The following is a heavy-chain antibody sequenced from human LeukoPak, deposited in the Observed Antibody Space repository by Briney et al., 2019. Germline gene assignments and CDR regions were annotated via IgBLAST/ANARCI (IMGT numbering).Heavy chain of an antibody. Sequence: SETLSLTCTVSGGSISSSSYYWGWIRQPPGKGLEWIGSIYYSGSTYYNPSLKSRVTISVDTSKNQFSLKLSSVTAADTAVYYCARHLPHYIAEYYFDYWGQGTLVTVSS. CDR2: IYYSGST. D-gene: IGHD6-13*01. V-gene: IGHV4-39*01. J-gene: IGHJ4*02. CDR3: ARHLPHYIAEYYFDY. CDR1: GGSISSSSYY.